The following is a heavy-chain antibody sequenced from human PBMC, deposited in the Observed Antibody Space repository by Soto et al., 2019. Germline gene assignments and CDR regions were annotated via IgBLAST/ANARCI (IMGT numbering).Heavy chain of an antibody. CDR1: GFTFSSYG. CDR2: IWYDGSNK. CDR3: ARDREVVVQSLAHRFHP. V-gene: IGHV3-33*01. J-gene: IGHJ5*02. Sequence: PGGSLRLSCAASGFTFSSYGMHWVRQAPGKGLEWVAVIWYDGSNKYYADSVKGRFTISRDNSKNTLYLQMNSLRAEDTAVYYCARDREVVVQSLAHRFHPSGQGTLVTVSS. D-gene: IGHD3-22*01.